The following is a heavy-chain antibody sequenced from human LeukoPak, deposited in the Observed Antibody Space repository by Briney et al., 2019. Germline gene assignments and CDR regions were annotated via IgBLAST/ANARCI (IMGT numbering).Heavy chain of an antibody. J-gene: IGHJ4*02. CDR1: GFTFSSYG. V-gene: IGHV3-30*18. CDR3: AKDVGATD. Sequence: GGSLRLSCAASGFTFSSYGMHWVRQAPGKGLEWVAVISYDGSNKYYADSVKGRFTISRDNSKNTLYLQMNSLRAEDTAVYYCAKDVGATDWGQGTLVTVSS. D-gene: IGHD1-26*01. CDR2: ISYDGSNK.